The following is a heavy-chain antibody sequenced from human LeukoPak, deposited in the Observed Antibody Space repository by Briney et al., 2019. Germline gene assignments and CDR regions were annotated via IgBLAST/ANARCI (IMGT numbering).Heavy chain of an antibody. V-gene: IGHV4-34*01. J-gene: IGHJ4*02. D-gene: IGHD3-10*01. CDR2: INHSGST. Sequence: PSETLSLTCAVYGGSYSGYYWSWIRQPPGKGLEWIGEINHSGSTNYNPSVKSRVTISVDTSTNQFSLKLSSVTAADTAVYYCARQSKGAWYYGSGRVDYFDYWGQGTLVTVSS. CDR1: GGSYSGYY. CDR3: ARQSKGAWYYGSGRVDYFDY.